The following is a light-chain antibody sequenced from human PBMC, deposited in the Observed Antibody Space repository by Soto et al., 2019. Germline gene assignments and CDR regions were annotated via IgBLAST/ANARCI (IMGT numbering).Light chain of an antibody. CDR1: SSDIGAYDY. J-gene: IGLJ2*01. Sequence: QSALTQPASVSGSPGQSITISCTGTSSDIGAYDYVSWFQQYSGKAPTLIIYEVRFRPSGVSSRFPGSKSGNTASLTISGLQTEDEADYYCGSYASATLIFGGGTKVTVL. CDR2: EVR. CDR3: GSYASATLI. V-gene: IGLV2-14*03.